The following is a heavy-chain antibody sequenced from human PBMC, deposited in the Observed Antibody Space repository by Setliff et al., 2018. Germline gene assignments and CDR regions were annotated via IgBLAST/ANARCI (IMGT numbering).Heavy chain of an antibody. V-gene: IGHV4-59*11. CDR3: ARAPPSVPYGDYGPRQYFDL. D-gene: IGHD4-17*01. CDR1: SGSIGSHY. J-gene: IGHJ2*01. Sequence: SETLSLTCSVSSGSIGSHYWNWMRQPPGKGLEWIGHVFHTGSTKYNPSLRGRVTISVDTSENYFSLRLTSVTAADTAVFYCARAPPSVPYGDYGPRQYFDLWGRGSLVTVSS. CDR2: VFHTGST.